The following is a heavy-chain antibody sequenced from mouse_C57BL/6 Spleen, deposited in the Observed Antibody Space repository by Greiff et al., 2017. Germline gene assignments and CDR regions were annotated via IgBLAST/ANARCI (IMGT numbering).Heavy chain of an antibody. Sequence: VQLQQSGPGLVQPSQSLSITCTVSGFSLTSYGVRWVSQSPGKGLDWLGVIWSGGSTVYNAALISRLSISKDNSKSQVFFKMNSLQADDTAIYYCARVGFDYWGQGTTLTVSS. CDR3: ARVGFDY. V-gene: IGHV2-2*01. CDR1: GFSLTSYG. CDR2: IWSGGST. J-gene: IGHJ2*01.